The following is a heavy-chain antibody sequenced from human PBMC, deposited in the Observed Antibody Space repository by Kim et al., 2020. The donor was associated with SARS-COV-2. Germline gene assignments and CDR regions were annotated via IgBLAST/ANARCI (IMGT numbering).Heavy chain of an antibody. Sequence: ANYAQKFQGRVTITADESTSTAYMELSSLRSEDTAVYYCAREFEVQLLDYWGQGTLVTVSS. D-gene: IGHD5-18*01. J-gene: IGHJ4*02. V-gene: IGHV1-69*01. CDR3: AREFEVQLLDY. CDR2: A.